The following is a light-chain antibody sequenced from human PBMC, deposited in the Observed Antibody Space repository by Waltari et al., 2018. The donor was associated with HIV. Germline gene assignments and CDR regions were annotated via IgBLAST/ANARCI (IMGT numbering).Light chain of an antibody. CDR3: QKYNIAPFT. CDR1: QTISFSY. J-gene: IGKJ3*01. V-gene: IGKV3-20*01. CDR2: GAS. Sequence: EIVLTQSPGTLSLSPGERATLTCRASQTISFSYLAWYQQKPGQAPRLLIYGASSRATGIPDRFSGSESGTDFTLTISRLEPEDVATYSCQKYNIAPFTFGPGTKVDIK.